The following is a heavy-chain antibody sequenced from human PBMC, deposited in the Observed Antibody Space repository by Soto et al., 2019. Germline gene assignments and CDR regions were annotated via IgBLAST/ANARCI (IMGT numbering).Heavy chain of an antibody. D-gene: IGHD3-10*02. V-gene: IGHV4-59*01. CDR1: GGSISTYY. CDR3: ARRVAVDPMYDFDI. J-gene: IGHJ3*02. Sequence: KPSETLSLTCTVSGGSISTYYWTWIRQPPGKGLEWIGFVYYSGSTNYNPSLKSRVTISLDTSRKQFSLKLNSVTSADTAVYFCARRVAVDPMYDFDIWGQGTMVTVSS. CDR2: VYYSGST.